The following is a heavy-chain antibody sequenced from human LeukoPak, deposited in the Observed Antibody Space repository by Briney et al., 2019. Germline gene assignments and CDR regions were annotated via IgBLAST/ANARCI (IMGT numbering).Heavy chain of an antibody. V-gene: IGHV1-2*02. Sequence: ASVKVSCKASGYTFTGYYMHWVRQAPGQGLEWMGWINPNSGGTNYAQKFQGRVTMTRDTSISTAYMELSSLRSEDTAVYYCARDRNGILTGYPYYFDYWGQGTLVTVSS. J-gene: IGHJ4*02. CDR3: ARDRNGILTGYPYYFDY. CDR2: INPNSGGT. CDR1: GYTFTGYY. D-gene: IGHD3-9*01.